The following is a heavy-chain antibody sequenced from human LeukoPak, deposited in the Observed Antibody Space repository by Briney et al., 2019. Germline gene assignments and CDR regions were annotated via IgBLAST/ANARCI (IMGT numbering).Heavy chain of an antibody. D-gene: IGHD1-26*01. CDR3: ARDRYSGSYPSIWYFDL. CDR1: GYTFTGYY. V-gene: IGHV1-2*02. J-gene: IGHJ2*01. Sequence: ASVKVSCKASGYTFTGYYMHWVRQAPGQGLEWMGWINPNSGGTNYAQKFQGRVTMTRDTSISTAYMELSRLRSDDTAVYYCARDRYSGSYPSIWYFDLWGRGTLVTVSS. CDR2: INPNSGGT.